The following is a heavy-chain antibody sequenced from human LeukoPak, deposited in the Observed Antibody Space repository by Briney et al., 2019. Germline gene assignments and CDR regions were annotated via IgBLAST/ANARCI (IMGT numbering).Heavy chain of an antibody. V-gene: IGHV4-30-4*02. CDR1: GGSISSGDYY. CDR2: IYYSGST. CDR3: ARDKLVGATPRSAFDI. D-gene: IGHD1-26*01. J-gene: IGHJ3*02. Sequence: SETLSLTCTVSGGSISSGDYYWSWIRQPPGKGLEWIGYIYYSGSTYYNPSLKSRVTISVDTSKNQFSLRLSSVTAADTAVYYCARDKLVGATPRSAFDIWGQGTMVTVSS.